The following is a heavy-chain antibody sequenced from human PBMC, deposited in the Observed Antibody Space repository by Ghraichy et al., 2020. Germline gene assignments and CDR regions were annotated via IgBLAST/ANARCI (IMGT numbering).Heavy chain of an antibody. V-gene: IGHV4-39*07. Sequence: SETLSLTCTVSGGSISSSSYYWGWIRQPPGKGLEWIGSIYYSGSTYYNPSLKSRVTISVDTSKNQFSLKLSSVTAADTAVYYCARTPVLRYFDWHFDYWGQGTLVTVSS. J-gene: IGHJ4*02. CDR3: ARTPVLRYFDWHFDY. CDR2: IYYSGST. D-gene: IGHD3-9*01. CDR1: GGSISSSSYY.